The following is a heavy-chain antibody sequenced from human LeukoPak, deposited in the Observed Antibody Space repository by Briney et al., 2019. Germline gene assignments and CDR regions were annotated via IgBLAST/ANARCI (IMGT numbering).Heavy chain of an antibody. J-gene: IGHJ4*02. CDR3: AKDRGYYYDSSGYLFDY. CDR2: ISGSGGST. V-gene: IGHV3-23*01. Sequence: GGSLRLSCAASGFTFSSYAVSWVRQAPGKGLEWVSGISGSGGSTYYADSVKGRFTISRDNSKNTLYLETNSLRAEDTAVYYCAKDRGYYYDSSGYLFDYWGQGTLVTVSS. D-gene: IGHD3-22*01. CDR1: GFTFSSYA.